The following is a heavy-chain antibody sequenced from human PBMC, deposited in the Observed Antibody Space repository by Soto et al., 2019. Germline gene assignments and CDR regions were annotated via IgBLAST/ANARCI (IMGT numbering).Heavy chain of an antibody. V-gene: IGHV4-38-2*01. CDR2: IYHSGST. J-gene: IGHJ4*02. D-gene: IGHD3-3*01. Sequence: SETLSLTCAVSGYSICSGYYWGWIRQPPGKGLEWIGSIYHSGSTYYNPSLKSRVTISVDTSKNQFSLKLSSVTAADTAVYYCARVPYDFWSGYSPFDYWGQGTLVTVSS. CDR1: GYSICSGYY. CDR3: ARVPYDFWSGYSPFDY.